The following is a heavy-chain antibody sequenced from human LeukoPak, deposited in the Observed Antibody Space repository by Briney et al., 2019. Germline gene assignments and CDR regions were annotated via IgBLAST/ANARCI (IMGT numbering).Heavy chain of an antibody. CDR3: TTVGGDYGDYEFDY. CDR1: GFTFSNAW. V-gene: IGHV3-15*01. D-gene: IGHD4-17*01. Sequence: PGGSLRLSCAASGFTFSNAWMSWVRQAPGKGLEWVGRIKSKTDGGTTDYAAPVKGRFTISRDDSKNTLYLQTNSLKTEDTAVYYCTTVGGDYGDYEFDYWGQGTLVTVSS. CDR2: IKSKTDGGTT. J-gene: IGHJ4*02.